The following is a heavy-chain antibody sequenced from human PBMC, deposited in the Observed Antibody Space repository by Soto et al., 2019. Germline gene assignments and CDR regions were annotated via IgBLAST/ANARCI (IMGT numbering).Heavy chain of an antibody. Sequence: XGSLRLSCAASGFTFSSYAMHWVRQAPGKGLEWVAVISYDGSNKYYADSVKGRFTISRDNSKNTLYLQMNSLRAEDTAVYYCARSLPSGSYYYYYYGMDVWGQGTTVTVSS. CDR3: ARSLPSGSYYYYYYGMDV. CDR1: GFTFSSYA. D-gene: IGHD1-26*01. J-gene: IGHJ6*02. V-gene: IGHV3-30-3*01. CDR2: ISYDGSNK.